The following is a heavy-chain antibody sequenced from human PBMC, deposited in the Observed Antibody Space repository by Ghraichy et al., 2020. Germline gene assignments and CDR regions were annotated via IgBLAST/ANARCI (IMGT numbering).Heavy chain of an antibody. CDR3: ARGENYYDTSRYLDY. CDR2: IKQDGSKK. Sequence: GGSLNISCAASGFTFSVYWMTWVRQAPGKGLEWVANIKQDGSKKYYVDSVKGRFTISRDNARNSLYLQMNSLRGEDTAVYYCARGENYYDTSRYLDYWGQGTLVTVAS. CDR1: GFTFSVYW. D-gene: IGHD3-22*01. V-gene: IGHV3-7*03. J-gene: IGHJ4*02.